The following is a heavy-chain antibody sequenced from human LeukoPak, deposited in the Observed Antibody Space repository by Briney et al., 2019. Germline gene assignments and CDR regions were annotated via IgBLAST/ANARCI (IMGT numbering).Heavy chain of an antibody. J-gene: IGHJ4*02. D-gene: IGHD6-13*01. CDR3: ARLYSSRTFDY. V-gene: IGHV3-30-3*01. CDR1: GFTFSSYA. Sequence: GGSLRLSCAASGFTFSSYAMHWVRQAPGKGLEWVAVISYDGSNKYYADSVKGRFTISRDNSKNTLYLQMNSLRAEDTAVYYCARLYSSRTFDYWGQGTLVTVPS. CDR2: ISYDGSNK.